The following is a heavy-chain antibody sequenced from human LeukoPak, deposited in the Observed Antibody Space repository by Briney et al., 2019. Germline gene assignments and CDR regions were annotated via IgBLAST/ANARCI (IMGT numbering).Heavy chain of an antibody. D-gene: IGHD5-12*01. CDR3: AAGGYDFDY. Sequence: ETLSLTCTVSGDSISSRSYYWGWIRQPPGKGLEWIGSLYYSGSTYYNPSLKSRVTISVGTSKNQFSLKLSSVTAADTAVYYCAAGGYDFDYWGQGTLVTVSS. J-gene: IGHJ4*02. V-gene: IGHV4-39*01. CDR1: GDSISSRSYY. CDR2: LYYSGST.